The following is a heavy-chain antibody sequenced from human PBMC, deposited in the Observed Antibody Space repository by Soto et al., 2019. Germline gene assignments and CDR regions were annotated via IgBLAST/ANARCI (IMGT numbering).Heavy chain of an antibody. CDR3: ARVPPTVTTSNWFDP. Sequence: SETLSLTCTVSGGSISSGDYYWSWIRQPPGKGLEWIGYIYYSGSTYYNPSLKSRVTISVDTSKNQFSLKLSSVTAADTAVYYCARVPPTVTTSNWFDPWGQGTLVTVSS. D-gene: IGHD4-4*01. CDR1: GGSISSGDYY. V-gene: IGHV4-30-4*01. J-gene: IGHJ5*02. CDR2: IYYSGST.